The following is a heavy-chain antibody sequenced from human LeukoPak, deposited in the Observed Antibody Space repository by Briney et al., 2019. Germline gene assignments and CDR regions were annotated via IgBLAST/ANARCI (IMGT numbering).Heavy chain of an antibody. V-gene: IGHV4-39*01. CDR2: IYYSGST. Sequence: SETLSLTCPVSGGSISSSSYYWGWIRQPPGKGLEWIGSIYYSGSTYYNPSLKSRVTISVDTSKNQFSLKLSSVTAADTAVYYCARHTAMVRPSYWGQGTLVTVSS. D-gene: IGHD5-18*01. CDR3: ARHTAMVRPSY. J-gene: IGHJ4*02. CDR1: GGSISSSSYY.